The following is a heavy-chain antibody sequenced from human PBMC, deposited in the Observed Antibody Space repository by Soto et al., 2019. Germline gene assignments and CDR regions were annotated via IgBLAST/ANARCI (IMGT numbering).Heavy chain of an antibody. D-gene: IGHD3-10*01. CDR2: IIPIFDAT. V-gene: IGHV1-69*13. CDR1: GGPFSTLS. J-gene: IGHJ4*02. CDR3: ARDLPNRSGRV. Sequence: ASVKVSCKVSGGPFSTLSISWVRQAPGQGLMWMGGIIPIFDATNYARMFQGRVTITADDSTSTAYMELSSLRSDDTAVYYYARDLPNRSGRVWGPGTLVTVSS.